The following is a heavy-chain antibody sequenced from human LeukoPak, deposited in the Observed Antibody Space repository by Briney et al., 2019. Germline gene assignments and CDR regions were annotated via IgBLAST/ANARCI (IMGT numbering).Heavy chain of an antibody. D-gene: IGHD3-10*01. CDR3: ARGPYYYGGSAFDI. J-gene: IGHJ3*02. V-gene: IGHV4-61*02. Sequence: PSETLSLTCTVSGGSISSGSYYWSWIRQPAGKGLEWIGRIYSSGGTNYNPSLKSRVTISVHTSRNQFSLKLSSVTAADTAVYYCARGPYYYGGSAFDIWGQGTVVTVSS. CDR2: IYSSGGT. CDR1: GGSISSGSYY.